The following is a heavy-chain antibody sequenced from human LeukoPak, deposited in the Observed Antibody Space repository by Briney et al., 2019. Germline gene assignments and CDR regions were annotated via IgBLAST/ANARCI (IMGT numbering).Heavy chain of an antibody. CDR1: GVSISSYY. Sequence: KPSETLSLTCTVSGVSISSYYWSWIRQPPGKGLEWIGSIYYSGSTYYNPSLKSRVTISVDTSKNQFSLKLSSVTAADTAVYYCARSEMNYYDSSGHYFDYWGQGTLVTVSS. CDR2: IYYSGST. D-gene: IGHD3-22*01. CDR3: ARSEMNYYDSSGHYFDY. V-gene: IGHV4-39*07. J-gene: IGHJ4*02.